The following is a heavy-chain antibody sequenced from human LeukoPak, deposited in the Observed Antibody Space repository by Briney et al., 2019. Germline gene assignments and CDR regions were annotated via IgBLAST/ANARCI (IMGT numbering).Heavy chain of an antibody. V-gene: IGHV6-1*01. CDR3: ATEKY. J-gene: IGHJ4*02. CDR2: TYFRSKWYN. Sequence: SQTLSLTCAISGDSVSSNSATWNWIRQSPSRGLEWLGRTYFRSKWYNGYAVSMKGRITITPDTSKSQFSLQLHSVTPEDTAVYYCATEKYWGQGTLVTVSS. D-gene: IGHD2-21*02. CDR1: GDSVSSNSAT.